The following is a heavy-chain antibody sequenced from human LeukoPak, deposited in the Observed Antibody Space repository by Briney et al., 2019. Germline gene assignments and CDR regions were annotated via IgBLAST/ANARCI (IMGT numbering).Heavy chain of an antibody. D-gene: IGHD1-26*01. CDR2: INHSGST. CDR3: ARGRSGSYRGVFDY. CDR1: GGSFSGYY. J-gene: IGHJ4*02. Sequence: PSENLSLTCAVYGGSFSGYYWSWIRQPPGKGLEWIGEINHSGSTNYNPSLKSRVTISVDTSKNQFSLKLSSVTAADTAVYYCARGRSGSYRGVFDYWGQGTLVTVSS. V-gene: IGHV4-34*01.